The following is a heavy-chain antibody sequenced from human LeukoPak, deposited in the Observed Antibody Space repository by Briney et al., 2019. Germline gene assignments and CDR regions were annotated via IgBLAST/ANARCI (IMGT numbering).Heavy chain of an antibody. V-gene: IGHV3-23*01. J-gene: IGHJ4*02. CDR2: ISGSGGNT. CDR3: AREASILDY. Sequence: GGSLRLSCAASGFTFSSYAMSWVRQAPGKGLEWVSVISGSGGNTYYADAVKGRFTISRDNSKNTLHLQMNSLRAEDTAIYYCAREASILDYWGQGTLVTVSS. CDR1: GFTFSSYA.